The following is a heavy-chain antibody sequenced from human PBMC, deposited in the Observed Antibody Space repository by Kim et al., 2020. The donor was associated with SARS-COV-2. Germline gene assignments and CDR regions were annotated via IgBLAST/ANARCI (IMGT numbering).Heavy chain of an antibody. V-gene: IGHV6-1*01. Sequence: AVSVKSRITSNPDTSKNQFSLQLNSVTPEDTAVYYCARGPLQQWLGGMDVWGQGTTVTVSS. CDR3: ARGPLQQWLGGMDV. J-gene: IGHJ6*02. D-gene: IGHD6-19*01.